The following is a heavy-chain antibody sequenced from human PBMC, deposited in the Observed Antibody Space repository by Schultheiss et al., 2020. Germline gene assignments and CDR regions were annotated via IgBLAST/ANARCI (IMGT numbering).Heavy chain of an antibody. CDR3: ARAFNHDYIWGSYRPSLHYGMDV. V-gene: IGHV1-8*02. CDR1: GYTFTSYG. J-gene: IGHJ6*02. CDR2: MNPNSGNT. Sequence: GESLKISCKASGYTFTSYGINWVRQATGQGLEWMGWMNPNSGNTGYAQKFQGRVTMTRDTSISTAYMELSRLRSDDTAVYYCARAFNHDYIWGSYRPSLHYGMDVWGQGTTVTVSS. D-gene: IGHD3-16*02.